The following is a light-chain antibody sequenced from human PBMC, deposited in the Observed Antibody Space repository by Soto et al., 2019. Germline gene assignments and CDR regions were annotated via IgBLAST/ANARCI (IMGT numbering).Light chain of an antibody. CDR3: QHYVERSPIT. CDR2: GAS. Sequence: VMTQSPGTLSLSPGDSATLSCRGSQSVSSRLAWYQQKPGQAPRLLISGASSRATGIPDRFSGSGSGTDFTLTISRLEPEDFALYYCQHYVERSPITCGQGTRLEIK. CDR1: QSVSSR. V-gene: IGKV3-20*01. J-gene: IGKJ5*01.